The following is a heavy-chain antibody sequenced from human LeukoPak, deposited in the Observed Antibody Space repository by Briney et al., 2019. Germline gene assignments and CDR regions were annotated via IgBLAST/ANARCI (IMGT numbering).Heavy chain of an antibody. CDR3: ARAGPNDHRFDY. D-gene: IGHD1-1*01. J-gene: IGHJ4*02. V-gene: IGHV3-30-3*01. CDR1: KFMLTNYA. CDR2: ISYHGTSK. Sequence: PGGSLRLSCAASKFMLTNYAMHWVRQAPGKGLEWVAVISYHGTSKYYADSVKGRFTISRDISRNTLYLQMDSLRAEDTAVYYCARAGPNDHRFDYWGQGTLVTVSS.